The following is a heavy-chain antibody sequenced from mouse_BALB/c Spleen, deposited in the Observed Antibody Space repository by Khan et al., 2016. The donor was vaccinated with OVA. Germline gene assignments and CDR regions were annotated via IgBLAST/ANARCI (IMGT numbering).Heavy chain of an antibody. D-gene: IGHD2-3*01. CDR1: GYSITSDYA. CDR2: ISSSGSP. Sequence: EVQLQESGPGLVKPSQSLSLTCTVTGYSITSDYAWNWIRQFPGNKLEWMGYISSSGSPTYNPALKSRISITRDTSTNQFFLQLNSVTTEDTATYYCARDGSRYNYAMDYWGQGTSVTVSS. V-gene: IGHV3-2*02. J-gene: IGHJ4*01. CDR3: ARDGSRYNYAMDY.